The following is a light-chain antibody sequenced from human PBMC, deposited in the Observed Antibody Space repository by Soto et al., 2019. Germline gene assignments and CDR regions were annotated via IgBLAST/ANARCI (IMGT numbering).Light chain of an antibody. Sequence: QSALTQPPSASGSPGQSVTISCTGTSSDVGDYNYVSWYQNHPGKAPKLMIYEVSKRPSGVPDRFSGSKSGNTASLTVSGLQAEDEADYYCSSYAGSNNFGVFGGGTKLTVL. CDR2: EVS. CDR1: SSDVGDYNY. CDR3: SSYAGSNNFGV. J-gene: IGLJ2*01. V-gene: IGLV2-8*01.